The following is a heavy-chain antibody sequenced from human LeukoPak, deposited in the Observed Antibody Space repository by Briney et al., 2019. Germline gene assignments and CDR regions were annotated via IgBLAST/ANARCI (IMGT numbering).Heavy chain of an antibody. J-gene: IGHJ4*02. CDR2: IWYDGSNK. V-gene: IGHV3-33*01. CDR3: ARESSYNWNGRYFDY. Sequence: GRSLKLSCAASGFTFSSYGMHWVRQAPGKGLEWVAVIWYDGSNKYYADSVKGRFTTSRDNSKNTLYLQMNSLRAEDTAVYYCARESSYNWNGRYFDYWGQGTLVTVSS. CDR1: GFTFSSYG. D-gene: IGHD1-20*01.